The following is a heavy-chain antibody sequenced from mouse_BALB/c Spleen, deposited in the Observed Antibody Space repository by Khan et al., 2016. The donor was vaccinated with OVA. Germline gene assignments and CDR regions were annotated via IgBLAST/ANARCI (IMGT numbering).Heavy chain of an antibody. D-gene: IGHD1-1*01. Sequence: EVKRLESGPGLVKPSQSLSLTCTVTGYSITSDYAWNWIRQFPGNKLEWMGYISYSGSTSYNPSLKSRISITRDTSKHQFFLQLNSVTTEDTATYYCARGNYYGYAMDYWGQGTSVTVSS. V-gene: IGHV3-2*02. CDR2: ISYSGST. CDR3: ARGNYYGYAMDY. J-gene: IGHJ4*01. CDR1: GYSITSDYA.